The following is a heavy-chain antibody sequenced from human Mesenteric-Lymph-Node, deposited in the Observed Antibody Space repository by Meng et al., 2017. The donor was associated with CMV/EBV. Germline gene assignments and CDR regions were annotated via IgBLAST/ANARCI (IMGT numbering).Heavy chain of an antibody. J-gene: IGHJ5*02. CDR3: TRDPFGNYYDSSGEFDP. V-gene: IGHV1-2*02. D-gene: IGHD3-22*01. CDR2: INLTTGGT. Sequence: ASVKVSCKASGDTFSGYYIHWVRQAPGQGLAWLGWINLTTGGTNYVQNIQGRVTMTRDTSINTAYMELSRLTSDDAAIYYCTRDPFGNYYDSSGEFDPWGQGTLVTVSS. CDR1: GDTFSGYY.